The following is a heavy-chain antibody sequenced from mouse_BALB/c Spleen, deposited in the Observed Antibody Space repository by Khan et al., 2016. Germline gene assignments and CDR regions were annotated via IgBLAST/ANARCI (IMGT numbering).Heavy chain of an antibody. Sequence: QVQLQQSGAELAKPGASVKMSCKASGYTFTSYWMHWVKQRPGQGLEWIGYINPSTGYTEYNQKFKDKATLTADKSSSTAYMQLSSLTSEDSAVYYCARNYDCDVWGAGTTVTVSS. CDR2: INPSTGYT. CDR1: GYTFTSYW. J-gene: IGHJ1*01. D-gene: IGHD1-1*01. V-gene: IGHV1-7*01. CDR3: ARNYDCDV.